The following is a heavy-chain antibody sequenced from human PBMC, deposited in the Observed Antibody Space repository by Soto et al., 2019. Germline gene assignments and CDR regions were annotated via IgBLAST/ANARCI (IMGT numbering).Heavy chain of an antibody. CDR1: GFTFSSYG. J-gene: IGHJ6*02. CDR3: AKAKWRTNYYYYGMDV. V-gene: IGHV3-30*18. D-gene: IGHD5-12*01. Sequence: SLRLSCAASGFTFSSYGMHWVRQAPGKGLEWVAVISYDGSNKYYADSVKGRFTISRDNSKNTLYLQMNSLRAEDTAVYYCAKAKWRTNYYYYGMDVWGQGTTVTVSS. CDR2: ISYDGSNK.